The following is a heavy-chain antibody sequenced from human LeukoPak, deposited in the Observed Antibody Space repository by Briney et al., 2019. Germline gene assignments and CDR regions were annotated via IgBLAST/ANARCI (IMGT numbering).Heavy chain of an antibody. Sequence: GGSLRLSCAPSGFTSRNAWMSGVRRAPGKGLEGVGRIKSKTDGGTTDYAAAVKGRFTISRDDSKNTLYLQMNSLKTEDTAVYYCITMVRGVTSWGQGTLVTVSS. D-gene: IGHD3-10*01. CDR3: ITMVRGVTS. V-gene: IGHV3-15*01. J-gene: IGHJ4*02. CDR2: IKSKTDGGTT. CDR1: GFTSRNAW.